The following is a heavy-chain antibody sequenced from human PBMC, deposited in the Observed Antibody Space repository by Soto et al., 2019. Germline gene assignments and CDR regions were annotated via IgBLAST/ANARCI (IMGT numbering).Heavy chain of an antibody. V-gene: IGHV3-23*01. D-gene: IGHD5-18*01. J-gene: IGHJ3*02. CDR3: AKDWTWIQLWADAFDI. CDR1: GFTFSSYA. Sequence: EVQLLESGGGLVQPGGSLRLSCAASGFTFSSYAMSWVRQAPGKGLEWVSAISGSGGSTYYADSVKGRFTISRDNSKSTLYLQMNSLRAEDTAVYYCAKDWTWIQLWADAFDIWGQGTMVTVSS. CDR2: ISGSGGST.